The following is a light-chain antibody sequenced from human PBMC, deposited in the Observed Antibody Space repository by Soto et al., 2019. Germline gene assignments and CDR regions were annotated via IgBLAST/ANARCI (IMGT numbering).Light chain of an antibody. CDR2: EVS. V-gene: IGLV2-8*01. CDR3: SSYAGSNNLGV. CDR1: SXDVGGYNY. J-gene: IGLJ1*01. Sequence: QSALTQPPSASGSPGQSVTISCTGTSXDVGGYNYVSWYQQHPGKAPKLMIYEVSKRPSGVPDRFSGSKSGNTASLTVSGLQAEDEADYYCSSYAGSNNLGVFGTGTKGTVL.